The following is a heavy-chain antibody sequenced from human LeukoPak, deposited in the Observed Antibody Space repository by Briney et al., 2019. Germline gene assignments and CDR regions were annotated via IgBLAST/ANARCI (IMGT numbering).Heavy chain of an antibody. CDR3: ARAVSGSYYVNFDY. CDR1: GYTFTGYY. Sequence: AASVKVSCKASGYTFTGYYMHWVRQAPRQGLEWMGWINPNSGGTNYAQKFQGRATMTRDTSISTAYMELSRLRSDDAAVYYCARAVSGSYYVNFDYWGQGTLVTVSS. D-gene: IGHD1-26*01. V-gene: IGHV1-2*02. J-gene: IGHJ4*02. CDR2: INPNSGGT.